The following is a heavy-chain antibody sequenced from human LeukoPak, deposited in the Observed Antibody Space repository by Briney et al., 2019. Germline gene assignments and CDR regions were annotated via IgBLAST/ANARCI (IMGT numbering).Heavy chain of an antibody. D-gene: IGHD4-17*01. CDR1: RYSFTSYW. J-gene: IGHJ4*02. V-gene: IGHV5-51*01. Sequence: AGESLKISCKGSRYSFTSYWIAWVRQVPGKGLEWMWIIYPGDFDTRYSPSFQGQVTISADKSISTAYLQWSSLKASDTAAYYCARRAVTTGYFDYWGQGSLVTVSS. CDR2: IYPGDFDT. CDR3: ARRAVTTGYFDY.